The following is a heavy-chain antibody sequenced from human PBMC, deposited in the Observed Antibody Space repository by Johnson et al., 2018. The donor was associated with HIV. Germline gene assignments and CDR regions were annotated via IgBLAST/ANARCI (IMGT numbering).Heavy chain of an antibody. CDR3: TRGGWDTNGFYSPYDAFDV. CDR1: EFTFGDYA. D-gene: IGHD3-22*01. Sequence: EQLVESGGAVVQPGRSLRLSCKSSEFTFGDYAMSWVRQAPGKGLEWVGFIRSKAYGGTTEYAASGKGRCTISRDDPKSIAYLQMNSLKTEDTAVYYCTRGGWDTNGFYSPYDAFDVWGQGTMVTVSS. J-gene: IGHJ3*01. CDR2: IRSKAYGGTT. V-gene: IGHV3-49*04.